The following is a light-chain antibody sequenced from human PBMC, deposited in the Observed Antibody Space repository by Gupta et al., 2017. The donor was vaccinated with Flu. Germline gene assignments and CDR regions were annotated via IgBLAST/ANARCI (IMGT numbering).Light chain of an antibody. J-gene: IGKJ1*01. CDR2: GAS. CDR3: QQYNNWPKT. CDR1: QSVSSN. Sequence: PATLSVSPGERATLSCRASQSVSSNLAWYQHKPGQAPRLLIFGASTRATGIPARFSGSRSGTDFTLTISSLQSEDFAVYYCQQYNNWPKTFGQGTRVEIK. V-gene: IGKV3-15*01.